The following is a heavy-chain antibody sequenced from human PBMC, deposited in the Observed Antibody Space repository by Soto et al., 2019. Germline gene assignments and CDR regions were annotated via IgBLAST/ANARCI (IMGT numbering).Heavy chain of an antibody. CDR2: VIPIFGTA. J-gene: IGHJ6*02. V-gene: IGHV1-69*12. Sequence: QVQLVQSGAEVKKPGSSVKVSCKASGGTFSSYAISWVRQAPGQGLEWMGGVIPIFGTANYAQKFQGRVTITADESTSTAYMEPSSLTSEDTAVYYCARHDCISSSCYYYYYYGMDVWGQGTTVTVSS. CDR3: ARHDCISSSCYYYYYYGMDV. CDR1: GGTFSSYA. D-gene: IGHD2-2*01.